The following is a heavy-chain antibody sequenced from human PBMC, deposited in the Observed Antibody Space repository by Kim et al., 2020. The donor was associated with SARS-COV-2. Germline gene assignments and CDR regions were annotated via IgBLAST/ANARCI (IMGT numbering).Heavy chain of an antibody. J-gene: IGHJ3*02. CDR3: ARGGCGGDCYFGAFDI. V-gene: IGHV3-48*02. CDR1: GFTFSSYS. D-gene: IGHD2-21*01. Sequence: GGSLRLSCAASGFTFSSYSMNWVRQAPGKGLEWVSYISSSSSTIYYADSVKGRFTISRDNAKNSLYLQMNSLRDEDTAVYYCARGGCGGDCYFGAFDIWGQGTMVTVSS. CDR2: ISSSSSTI.